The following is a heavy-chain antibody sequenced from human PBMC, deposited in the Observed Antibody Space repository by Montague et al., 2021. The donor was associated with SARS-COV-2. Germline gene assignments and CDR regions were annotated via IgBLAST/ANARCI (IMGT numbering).Heavy chain of an antibody. CDR3: ARQHGRGFVVTGFETYFDY. CDR2: INYNKST. Sequence: SETLSLTCTVSGASISSSRSYWGWLRPSPGRGLVWIGSINYNKSTYSTPTLKSPVTISADAPQSQFSLQLDSMTAADTAVYYCARQHGRGFVVTGFETYFDYWGQGSLVIVSS. J-gene: IGHJ4*02. D-gene: IGHD2-15*01. V-gene: IGHV4-39*01. CDR1: GASISSSRSY.